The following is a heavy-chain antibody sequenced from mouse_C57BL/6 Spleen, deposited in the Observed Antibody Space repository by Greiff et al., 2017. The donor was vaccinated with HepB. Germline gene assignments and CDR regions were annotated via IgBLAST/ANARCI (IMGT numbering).Heavy chain of an antibody. Sequence: EVQGVESGGGLVKPGGSLKLSCAASGFTFSSYTMSWVRQTPEKRLEWVATISGGGGNTYYPDSVKGRFTISRDNAKNTLYLQMSSLRSEDTALYYCARHHYDYDGYYFDYWGQGTTLTVSS. CDR2: ISGGGGNT. D-gene: IGHD2-4*01. CDR1: GFTFSSYT. CDR3: ARHHYDYDGYYFDY. J-gene: IGHJ2*01. V-gene: IGHV5-9*01.